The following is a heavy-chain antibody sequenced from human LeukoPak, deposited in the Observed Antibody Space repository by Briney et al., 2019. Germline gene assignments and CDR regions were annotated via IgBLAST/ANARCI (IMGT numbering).Heavy chain of an antibody. CDR1: GDSISSYY. D-gene: IGHD6-13*01. J-gene: IGHJ5*01. CDR2: IYYSGRT. CDR3: ARVIAAAGHFDS. V-gene: IGHV4-59*01. Sequence: SETLSLTCTVSGDSISSYYWSLIRQPPGKGLEWIGYIYYSGRTHYNPSLKSRVTISVDRSKNQFSLKLSSVTAADTAVYYCARVIAAAGHFDSWGQGTLVTVSS.